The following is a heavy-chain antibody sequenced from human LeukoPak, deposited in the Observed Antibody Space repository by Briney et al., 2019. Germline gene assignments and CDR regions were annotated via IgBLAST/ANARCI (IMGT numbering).Heavy chain of an antibody. J-gene: IGHJ4*02. CDR2: IYPSGSA. D-gene: IGHD3-16*01. V-gene: IGHV4-61*09. CDR1: GDSISSGSYV. CDR3: ASSLGY. Sequence: SETLSLTCTVSGDSISSGSYVWAWIRQPAGKGLVWIGHIYPSGSANYNPSLKSRVTISVDTSKNQFSLKLSSVTAADTAVYYCASSLGYWGQGTLVTVSS.